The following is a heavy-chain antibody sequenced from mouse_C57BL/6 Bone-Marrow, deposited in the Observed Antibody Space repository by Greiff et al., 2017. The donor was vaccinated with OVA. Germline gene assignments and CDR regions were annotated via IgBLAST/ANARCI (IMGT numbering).Heavy chain of an antibody. CDR3: ASLLLVYYYAMDY. CDR2: INPSNGGT. V-gene: IGHV1-53*01. Sequence: VQLQQPGTDLVKPGASVKLSCKASGYTFTSYWMHWVKQRPGQGLEWIGNINPSNGGTNYNEKFKSKATLTVDKSSSTAYMQLSSLTSEDSAVYYCASLLLVYYYAMDYWGQGTSVTVSS. CDR1: GYTFTSYW. J-gene: IGHJ4*01.